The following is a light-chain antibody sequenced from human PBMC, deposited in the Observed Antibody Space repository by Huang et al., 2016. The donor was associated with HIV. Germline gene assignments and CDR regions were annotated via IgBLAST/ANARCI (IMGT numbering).Light chain of an antibody. J-gene: IGKJ2*01. CDR3: MQGTHWPYT. Sequence: DVVMTQSPLSLPVTLGQPASISCRSSQSLLYRDGDTYLNWFHQRPGQSPRRLIYKVSIRDSGVPDTVSGSGSGTDFTLKLSRVEADDVGVYYCMQGTHWPYTFGQGTKLEI. CDR1: QSLLYRDGDTY. V-gene: IGKV2-30*01. CDR2: KVS.